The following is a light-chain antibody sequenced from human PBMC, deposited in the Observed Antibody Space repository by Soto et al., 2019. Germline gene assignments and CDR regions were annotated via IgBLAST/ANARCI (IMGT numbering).Light chain of an antibody. CDR2: EVT. Sequence: QSALTQPASVSGSPGQSITVSCTGTSSDVGGHNYVSWFQQHPGQAPKLLIYEVTTRPSGVSTRFSGSKSGNTASLTISGLQDEDEADYHCSSYSRSGTLFVFGTGTKLTVL. V-gene: IGLV2-14*01. CDR1: SSDVGGHNY. J-gene: IGLJ1*01. CDR3: SSYSRSGTLFV.